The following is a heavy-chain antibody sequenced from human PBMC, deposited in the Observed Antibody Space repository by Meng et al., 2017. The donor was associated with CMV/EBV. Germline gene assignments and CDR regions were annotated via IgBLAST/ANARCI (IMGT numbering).Heavy chain of an antibody. CDR2: MIPIFGTE. Sequence: SVKVSCKASGGTFSSYAISWVRQAPGQGLEWMGGMIPIFGTEKYGQKFQGRVTINTDKSTSTAYMELSSLRSEDTAVYSCASGYDYFDSWGQGTLVTVSS. J-gene: IGHJ4*02. CDR1: GGTFSSYA. V-gene: IGHV1-69*05. D-gene: IGHD5-12*01. CDR3: ASGYDYFDS.